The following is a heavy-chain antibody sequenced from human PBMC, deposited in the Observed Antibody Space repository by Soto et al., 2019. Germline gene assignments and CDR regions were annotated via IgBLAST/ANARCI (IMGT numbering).Heavy chain of an antibody. CDR2: IIPIFGTT. D-gene: IGHD3-3*01. J-gene: IGHJ6*02. CDR1: GGTFSSYA. Sequence: SVKVSCKASGGTFSSYAISWVRQAPGQGLEWMGGIIPIFGTTNYAQKFQGRVTITADKSTSTAYMELSSLRSEDTAVYYCARDLYYDFWSGYSVARNHYYGMDVWGQ. CDR3: ARDLYYDFWSGYSVARNHYYGMDV. V-gene: IGHV1-69*06.